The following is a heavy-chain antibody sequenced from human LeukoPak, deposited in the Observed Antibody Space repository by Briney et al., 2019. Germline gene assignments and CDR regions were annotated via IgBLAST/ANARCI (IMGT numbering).Heavy chain of an antibody. Sequence: GGSLRLSCAASGFTFSSYWMSWVRQAPGKGLEWVANIKQDGSEKYYVDSVKGRFTISRDNAKNSLYLRMNSLRAEDTAVYYCARGTIAAAGYYYFDYWGQGTQVTVSS. J-gene: IGHJ4*02. V-gene: IGHV3-7*04. CDR1: GFTFSSYW. CDR2: IKQDGSEK. CDR3: ARGTIAAAGYYYFDY. D-gene: IGHD6-13*01.